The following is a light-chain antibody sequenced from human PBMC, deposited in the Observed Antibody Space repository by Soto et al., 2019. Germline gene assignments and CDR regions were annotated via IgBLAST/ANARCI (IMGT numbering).Light chain of an antibody. J-gene: IGLJ2*01. CDR1: SSDVGGYNY. V-gene: IGLV2-8*01. CDR3: SSYAGSNNLV. Sequence: QSALTQPPSASGSPGQSVTISCTGTSSDVGGYNYVSWYQQYPGKAPKVMIYEVSKRPSGVPDRFSGSKSGNTASLTVSGLQAEDEADYYCSSYAGSNNLVFGGGPSSPS. CDR2: EVS.